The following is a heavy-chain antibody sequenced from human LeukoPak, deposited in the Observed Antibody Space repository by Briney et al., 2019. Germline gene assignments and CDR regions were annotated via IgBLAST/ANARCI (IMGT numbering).Heavy chain of an antibody. CDR1: GGTFSSYA. Sequence: ASVKVSCKASGGTFSSYAISWVRQAPGQGLEWMGGIIPIFGTANYAQKFQGRVMITTDESTSTAYMELSSLRSEDTAVYYCARGSDFWSGNSYYYYMDVWGKGTTVTVSS. D-gene: IGHD3-3*01. V-gene: IGHV1-69*05. CDR2: IIPIFGTA. CDR3: ARGSDFWSGNSYYYYMDV. J-gene: IGHJ6*03.